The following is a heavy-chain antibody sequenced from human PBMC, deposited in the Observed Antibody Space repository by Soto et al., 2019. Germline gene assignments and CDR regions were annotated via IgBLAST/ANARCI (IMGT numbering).Heavy chain of an antibody. J-gene: IGHJ5*02. CDR1: GYTFTSYG. V-gene: IGHV1-18*04. CDR3: ARDSYDILTGYSTGWFDP. D-gene: IGHD3-9*01. CDR2: ISAYNGNT. Sequence: QVQLVQSGAEVKKPGASVKVSCKASGYTFTSYGISWVRQAPGQGLEWMGWISAYNGNTNYAQKLQGRVTMTTDTSTSTAYMELRSLRSADTAVYYCARDSYDILTGYSTGWFDPWGQGTLVTVSS.